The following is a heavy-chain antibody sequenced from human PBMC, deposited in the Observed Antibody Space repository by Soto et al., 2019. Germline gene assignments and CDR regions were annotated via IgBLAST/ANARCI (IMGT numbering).Heavy chain of an antibody. CDR1: GYTFTNYY. CDR2: INPSGDST. Sequence: ASVKVSCKASGYTFTNYYMHGVRQAPGQGLEWMGMINPSGDSTTYAQKFQGRVTMTRDTSTSTVYIELSSLRSEDTAVYYCARQGEPLGYWGQGTLVTVSS. V-gene: IGHV1-46*01. CDR3: ARQGEPLGY. D-gene: IGHD1-26*01. J-gene: IGHJ4*02.